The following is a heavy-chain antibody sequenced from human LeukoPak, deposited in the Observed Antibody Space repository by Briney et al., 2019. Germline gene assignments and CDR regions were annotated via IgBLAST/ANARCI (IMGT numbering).Heavy chain of an antibody. CDR3: ARVGDSSGNPLDY. CDR1: GYTFTSYG. J-gene: IGHJ4*02. Sequence: GASVKVSCKASGYTFTSYGISWVRQAPGQGLEWMGRINPNSGGTNYAQKFQGRVTMTRDTSISTAYMELSRLRSDDTAVYYCARVGDSSGNPLDYWGQGTLVTVSS. V-gene: IGHV1-2*06. CDR2: INPNSGGT. D-gene: IGHD3-22*01.